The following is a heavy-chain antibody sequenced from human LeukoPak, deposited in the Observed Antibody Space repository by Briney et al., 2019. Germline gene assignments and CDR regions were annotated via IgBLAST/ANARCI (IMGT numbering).Heavy chain of an antibody. Sequence: GESLKISCKASGYNFTSYWIGWVRRMPGKDLEWMGIIYPGDSDTRYSPSFQGQVTISADKSVSTAYLQWSSLKASDSAIYYCATRSDGYSQFDFWGQGTLVTVSS. D-gene: IGHD5-24*01. J-gene: IGHJ4*02. CDR1: GYNFTSYW. CDR3: ATRSDGYSQFDF. CDR2: IYPGDSDT. V-gene: IGHV5-51*01.